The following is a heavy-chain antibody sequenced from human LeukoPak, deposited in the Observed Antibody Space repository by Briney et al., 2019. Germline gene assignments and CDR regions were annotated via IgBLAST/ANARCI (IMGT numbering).Heavy chain of an antibody. CDR3: ARPTVTHPSHWYFDL. V-gene: IGHV3-11*01. D-gene: IGHD4-17*01. CDR2: ISSSGSTI. Sequence: GGSLRLSCAASGFTFSDYYMSWIRQAPGKGLEWVSYISSSGSTIYYADSVRGRFTISRDNAKNSLYLQMNSLRAEDTAVYYCARPTVTHPSHWYFDLWGRGTLVTVSS. J-gene: IGHJ2*01. CDR1: GFTFSDYY.